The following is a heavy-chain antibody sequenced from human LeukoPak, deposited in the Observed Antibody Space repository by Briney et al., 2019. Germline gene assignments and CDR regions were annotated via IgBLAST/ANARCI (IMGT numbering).Heavy chain of an antibody. CDR3: ARAGITMIPAAFDY. D-gene: IGHD3-22*01. V-gene: IGHV4-34*01. CDR1: GGSFSGYY. CDR2: TNHSGST. J-gene: IGHJ4*02. Sequence: PSETLSLTCAVYGGSFSGYYWSWIRQPPGKGLEWIGETNHSGSTNYNPSLKSRVTISVDTSKNQFSLKLSSVTAADTAVYYCARAGITMIPAAFDYWGQGTLVTVSS.